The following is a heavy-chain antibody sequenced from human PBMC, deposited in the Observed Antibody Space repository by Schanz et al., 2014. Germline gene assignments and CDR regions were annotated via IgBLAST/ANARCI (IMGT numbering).Heavy chain of an antibody. J-gene: IGHJ4*02. CDR3: GRDYSGGALDY. Sequence: EVQLVESGGNLVQPGGSLRLSCVASGFTFSSHSMNWVRQAPGQGLEWLSYISGSGNTIYYADSVKGRFTLSRDNSKNTMDLQMNSLRPEDTAVYYCGRDYSGGALDYWGQGTLVTVSS. V-gene: IGHV3-48*01. CDR1: GFTFSSHS. D-gene: IGHD6-19*01. CDR2: ISGSGNTI.